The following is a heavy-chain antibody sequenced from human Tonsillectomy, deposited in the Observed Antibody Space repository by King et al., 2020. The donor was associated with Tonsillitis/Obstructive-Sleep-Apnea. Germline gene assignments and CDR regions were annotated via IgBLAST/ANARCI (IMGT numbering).Heavy chain of an antibody. CDR3: AKDRAAILGYFDY. CDR2: ISYDGSNK. CDR1: GFTFSSYG. V-gene: IGHV3-30*18. J-gene: IGHJ4*02. D-gene: IGHD2-2*01. Sequence: VQLVESGGGVVQPGRSLRLSCAASGFTFSSYGIHWVRQAPGKGLEWVAVISYDGSNKYYADPVKGRFTISRDNSKNTLYLQMNSLRAEDTAVYYCAKDRAAILGYFDYWGQGTLVTVSS.